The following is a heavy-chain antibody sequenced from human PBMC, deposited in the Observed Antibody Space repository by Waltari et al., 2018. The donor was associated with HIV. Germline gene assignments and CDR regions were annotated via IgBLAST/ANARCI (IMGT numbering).Heavy chain of an antibody. CDR2: IIPIFDTT. J-gene: IGHJ6*02. D-gene: IGHD6-13*01. Sequence: QVQLVQSGAEVKKPGSSVKVSCMASGGTFSSYAFNWVRQAPGQGLEWMGGIIPIFDTTNYAKKFQGRVRITAEESTGTAYMELSSRRSEDTAVYYGARASGDYSFYYAMDVWGQGPRSPSP. CDR1: GGTFSSYA. CDR3: ARASGDYSFYYAMDV. V-gene: IGHV1-69*01.